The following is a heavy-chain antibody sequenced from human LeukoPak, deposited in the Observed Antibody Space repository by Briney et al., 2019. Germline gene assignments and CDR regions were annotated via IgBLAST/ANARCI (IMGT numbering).Heavy chain of an antibody. D-gene: IGHD3-22*01. CDR3: AKPREFGSGYYFDY. CDR1: GFTFSGYA. CDR2: ISGSGGST. J-gene: IGHJ4*02. Sequence: SGGSLRLSCAASGFTFSGYAMSWVRQAPGKGLEWVSAISGSGGSTYYADSVKGRFTISRDNSKNTLYLQMNSLRAEDTAVYYCAKPREFGSGYYFDYWGQGTLVTVPS. V-gene: IGHV3-23*01.